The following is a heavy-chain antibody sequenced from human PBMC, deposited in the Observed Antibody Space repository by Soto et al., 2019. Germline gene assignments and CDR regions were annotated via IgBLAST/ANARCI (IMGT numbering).Heavy chain of an antibody. CDR3: ARDQGAGQYGMDV. CDR2: ISAYNGDT. CDR1: GYTFTSYG. Sequence: QVQLVQSGAEVKTPGASVKVSCKASGYTFTSYGVSWVRQAPGQGLEWMGWISAYNGDTNYAQKVQGRVTMTTDTSATRTYMELRSLRPDDTAVYYCARDQGAGQYGMDVWGQGTTVTVSS. V-gene: IGHV1-18*01. J-gene: IGHJ6*02.